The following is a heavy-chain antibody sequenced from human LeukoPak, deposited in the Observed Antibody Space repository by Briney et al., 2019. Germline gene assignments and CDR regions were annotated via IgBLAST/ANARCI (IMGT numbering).Heavy chain of an antibody. CDR1: GGSISSSSYY. CDR3: ARHWNGYYFDY. Sequence: SETLSLTCSLSGGSISSSSYYWAWIRQPPGKGLEWIGSIYYSGSTYYNPSLKSRVTISVDTSKNQFSLKLSSVTAADTAVYYCARHWNGYYFDYWGQGTLVTVSS. J-gene: IGHJ4*02. CDR2: IYYSGST. D-gene: IGHD3-3*01. V-gene: IGHV4-39*01.